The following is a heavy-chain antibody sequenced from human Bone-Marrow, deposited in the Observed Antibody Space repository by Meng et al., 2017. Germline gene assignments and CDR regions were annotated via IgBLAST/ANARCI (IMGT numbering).Heavy chain of an antibody. J-gene: IGHJ2*01. CDR3: ARERGSRQFDL. CDR2: IKQDGSEM. Sequence: GGSLRLSCVASGFSFSSYWMGWVRQTPGKGLEWVANIKQDGSEMYYVDSVKGRFTISRDNAKNSLYVQMSSLRVEDTALYYCARERGSRQFDLWGRGTLVTVSS. V-gene: IGHV3-7*01. CDR1: GFSFSSYW. D-gene: IGHD3-10*01.